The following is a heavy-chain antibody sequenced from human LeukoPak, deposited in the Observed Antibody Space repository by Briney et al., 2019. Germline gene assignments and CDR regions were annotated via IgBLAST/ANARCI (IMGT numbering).Heavy chain of an antibody. J-gene: IGHJ4*02. V-gene: IGHV3-23*01. Sequence: GGSLRLSCAASGFTFSNYAMNWVRQAPGKGLEWVSTIGSSGGSTYYADSVKGRFTISRDNPKNTLYLQMNSLRAEDTAVYYCAKVFRDGYNYPFDYWGQGTLVTVSS. D-gene: IGHD5-24*01. CDR3: AKVFRDGYNYPFDY. CDR1: GFTFSNYA. CDR2: IGSSGGST.